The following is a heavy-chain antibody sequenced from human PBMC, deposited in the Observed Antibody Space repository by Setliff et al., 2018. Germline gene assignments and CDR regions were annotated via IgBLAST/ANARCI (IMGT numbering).Heavy chain of an antibody. CDR2: XXXXXXH. D-gene: IGHD1-1*01. Sequence: PSETLSLTCTVSGGSINSSTYNSRSYYWGWIRQPPGKGXXXXXXXXXXXXHYXXXXLKSRLTISVYTSKNQFSLKLRSVTAADTAVYYCARTGTYRYFDYWGQGILVTVSS. J-gene: IGHJ4*02. CDR1: GGSINSSTYNSRSYY. V-gene: IGHV4-39*01. CDR3: ARTGTYRYFDY.